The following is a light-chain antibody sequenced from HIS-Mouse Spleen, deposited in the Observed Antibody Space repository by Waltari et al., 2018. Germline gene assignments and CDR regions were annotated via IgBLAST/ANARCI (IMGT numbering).Light chain of an antibody. CDR1: SSDVGSYNL. CDR2: GGS. CDR3: CSYAGSSTLV. Sequence: QSALTQPASVSWFPGQSITISCTGTSSDVGSYNLVPWYQQHPGKAPKLMIYGGSKRPSGVSNRFSGSKSGNTASLTISGLQAEDEADYYCCSYAGSSTLVFGGGTKLTVL. J-gene: IGLJ2*01. V-gene: IGLV2-23*01.